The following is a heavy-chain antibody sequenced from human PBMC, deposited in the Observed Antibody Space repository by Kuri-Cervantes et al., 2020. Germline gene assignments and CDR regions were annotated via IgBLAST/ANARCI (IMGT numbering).Heavy chain of an antibody. CDR1: GYTFTSYD. CDR3: ARDLHTIFGVVRYSYGMDV. V-gene: IGHV1-2*02. D-gene: IGHD3-3*01. Sequence: ASVKVSCKASGYTFTSYDNNWVRQATGQGLEWMGWINPNSGGTNYAQKFQGRVTMTRDTSISTAYMELSRLRSDDTAVYYCARDLHTIFGVVRYSYGMDVWGQGTTVTVSS. CDR2: INPNSGGT. J-gene: IGHJ6*02.